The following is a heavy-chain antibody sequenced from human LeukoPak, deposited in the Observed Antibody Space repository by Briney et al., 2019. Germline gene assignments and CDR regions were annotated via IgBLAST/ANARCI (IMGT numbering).Heavy chain of an antibody. CDR3: ARDLSVIVGVTFIPNYYYYMDV. D-gene: IGHD1-26*01. CDR1: GGTFSSYA. J-gene: IGHJ6*03. Sequence: ASVKVSCKASGGTFSSYAISWVRQAPGQGLEWMGGIIPIFGTANYAQKFQGRVTMTRDTSTSTVYMELSSLRSEDTAVYYCARDLSVIVGVTFIPNYYYYMDVWGKGTTVTISS. V-gene: IGHV1-69*05. CDR2: IIPIFGTA.